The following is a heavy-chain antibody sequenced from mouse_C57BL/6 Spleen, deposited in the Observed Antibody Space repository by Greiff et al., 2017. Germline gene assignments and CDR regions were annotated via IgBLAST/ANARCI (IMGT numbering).Heavy chain of an antibody. CDR3: ARRGYDRWYFDV. D-gene: IGHD2-2*01. J-gene: IGHJ1*03. CDR1: GYTFTNYW. Sequence: QVQLKQSGAELVRPGTSVKMSCKASGYTFTNYWIGWAKQRPGHGLEWIGDIYPGGGYTNYNEKFKGKATLTADKSSSTAYMQFSSLTSEDSAIYYCARRGYDRWYFDVWGTGTTVTVSS. V-gene: IGHV1-63*01. CDR2: IYPGGGYT.